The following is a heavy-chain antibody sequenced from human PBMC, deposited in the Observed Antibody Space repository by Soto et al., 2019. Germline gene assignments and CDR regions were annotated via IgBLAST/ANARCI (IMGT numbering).Heavy chain of an antibody. CDR3: AKDAEMDIVVVAVAEYFDS. J-gene: IGHJ4*02. Sequence: QVQLEESGGGVVQPGKSLGLSCAGSGFTFNSYGMHWVRQTPGKGLEWVAGISKDGSKKHYLASVEGRFTISRDNSKNTLSLQMDSLRSDDTALYYCAKDAEMDIVVVAVAEYFDSWGPGTLVIVSS. D-gene: IGHD2-21*02. V-gene: IGHV3-30*18. CDR2: ISKDGSKK. CDR1: GFTFNSYG.